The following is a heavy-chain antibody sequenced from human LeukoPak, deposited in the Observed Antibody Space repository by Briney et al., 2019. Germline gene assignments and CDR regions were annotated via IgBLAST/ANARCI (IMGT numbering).Heavy chain of an antibody. V-gene: IGHV3-48*03. CDR3: AKEHWEQTRDDYFDY. CDR2: ISSSGSTK. Sequence: GGSLRLSCAASGFSFSSYEMNWVRQAPGKGLEWVAYISSSGSTKHYADSVKGRFTISRDNSKNTLYVQMISLRAEDTAVYYCAKEHWEQTRDDYFDYWGQGTLVTVSS. D-gene: IGHD1-26*01. J-gene: IGHJ4*02. CDR1: GFSFSSYE.